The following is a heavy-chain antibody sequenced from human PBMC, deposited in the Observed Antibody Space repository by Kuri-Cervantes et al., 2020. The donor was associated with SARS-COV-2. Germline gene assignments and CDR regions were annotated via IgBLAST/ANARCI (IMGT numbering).Heavy chain of an antibody. CDR3: ARDFERITPSGVVSKWFDP. CDR1: GYTFTRHG. Sequence: ASVKVSCKASGYTFTRHGISWVRQAPGQGLEWMGCISGDNGKTNYAQKFQGRLTMTTDTSMNTAYMELRSLRSDDTAIYYCARDFERITPSGVVSKWFDPWGQGTLVIVSS. J-gene: IGHJ5*02. D-gene: IGHD3-3*01. CDR2: ISGDNGKT. V-gene: IGHV1-18*01.